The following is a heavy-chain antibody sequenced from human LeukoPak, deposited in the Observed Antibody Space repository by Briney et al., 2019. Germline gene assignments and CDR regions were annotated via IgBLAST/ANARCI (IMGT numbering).Heavy chain of an antibody. Sequence: SETLSLTCAVYGGSFSGYYWSWIRQPPGKGLEWIGEINHSGSTSYNPSLKSRVTISVDASKNQFSLKLSSVTAADTAVYYCARASRGIAARGLDYWGQGTLVTVSS. J-gene: IGHJ4*02. CDR2: INHSGST. V-gene: IGHV4-34*01. CDR3: ARASRGIAARGLDY. CDR1: GGSFSGYY. D-gene: IGHD6-6*01.